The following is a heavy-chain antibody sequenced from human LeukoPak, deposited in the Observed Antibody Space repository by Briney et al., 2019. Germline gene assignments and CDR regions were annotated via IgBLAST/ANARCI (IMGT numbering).Heavy chain of an antibody. Sequence: GGSLRLSCAASGFTFRSYAMSWVRRAPGKGLEWVSVISGSGDSTDYADSVKGRFSISRDNSKNTLYLQMNSLRAEDTAVYYCTKSVRSIWWGGAYYFDYWGQGALVTVSS. CDR2: ISGSGDST. CDR3: TKSVRSIWWGGAYYFDY. V-gene: IGHV3-23*01. J-gene: IGHJ4*02. CDR1: GFTFRSYA. D-gene: IGHD6-13*01.